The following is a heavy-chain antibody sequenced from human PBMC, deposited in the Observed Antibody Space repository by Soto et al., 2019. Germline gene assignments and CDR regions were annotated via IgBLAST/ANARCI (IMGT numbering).Heavy chain of an antibody. CDR1: VFALSSLA. Sequence: VGSLRLACEASVFALSSLAMSGVRQAPGKGLEWVSSFSDGGNAPSYADSVNGRVTISRENCRRTLYLQMNNLRADDTGGDYCSFGEGLLSRGWYKYYFAYWGQGTLATVSS. V-gene: IGHV3-23*01. J-gene: IGHJ4*02. CDR2: FSDGGNAP. D-gene: IGHD6-19*01. CDR3: SFGEGLLSRGWYKYYFAY.